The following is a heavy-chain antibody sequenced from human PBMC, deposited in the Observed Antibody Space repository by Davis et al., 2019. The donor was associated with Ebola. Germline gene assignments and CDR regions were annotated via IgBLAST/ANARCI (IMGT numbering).Heavy chain of an antibody. Sequence: ASVKVSCKVSGYSFANNYIHWVRQAPGQGLEWMGWVYPKSGGTDSAQKFQGRVTMTSDTSITTAYMELSSLTSDDTAVYYCARVLRLGELSFHYWGQGTLVTVSS. J-gene: IGHJ4*02. CDR3: ARVLRLGELSFHY. D-gene: IGHD3-16*02. CDR2: VYPKSGGT. CDR1: GYSFANNY. V-gene: IGHV1-2*02.